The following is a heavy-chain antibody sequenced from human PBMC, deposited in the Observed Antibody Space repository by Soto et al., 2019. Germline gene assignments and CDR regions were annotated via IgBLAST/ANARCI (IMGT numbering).Heavy chain of an antibody. Sequence: QVQLVESGGGVVQPGRSLRLSCAASGFTFSSYGMHWVRQAPGKGLERVAVIWYDGSNKYYADSVEGRFTISRDNSTNTLYLQMNSLRAEDTAVYYCARDVMVTAMVMWYFDLWGRGTLVTVSS. V-gene: IGHV3-33*01. CDR2: IWYDGSNK. CDR1: GFTFSSYG. CDR3: ARDVMVTAMVMWYFDL. D-gene: IGHD2-21*02. J-gene: IGHJ2*01.